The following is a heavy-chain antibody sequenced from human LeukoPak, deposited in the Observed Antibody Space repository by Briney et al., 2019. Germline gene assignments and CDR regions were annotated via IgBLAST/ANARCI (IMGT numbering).Heavy chain of an antibody. D-gene: IGHD6-6*01. CDR1: GFTFSSYS. CDR2: ISSSSSYI. Sequence: GGSLRLSCAASGFTFSSYSMNWVRQAPGKGLEWVSSISSSSSYIYYADSVKGRFTISRDNAKNSLYLRMNSLRAEDTAVYYCARDLARRAFDIRGQGTMVTVSS. J-gene: IGHJ3*02. CDR3: ARDLARRAFDI. V-gene: IGHV3-21*01.